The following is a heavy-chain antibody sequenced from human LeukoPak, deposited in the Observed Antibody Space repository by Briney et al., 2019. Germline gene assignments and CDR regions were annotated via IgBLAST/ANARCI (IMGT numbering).Heavy chain of an antibody. V-gene: IGHV3-23*01. D-gene: IGHD2-15*01. Sequence: PGGSLRLSCAASGFTLSNYAMTWVRQAPGTGLEWVSAISGSGGSTYYADSVKGRFTISRDNSKNTLYLQMNSLRAEDTALYYCAKGTKAYCSNGSCYYFDYWGQGTLVTVSS. J-gene: IGHJ4*02. CDR3: AKGTKAYCSNGSCYYFDY. CDR1: GFTLSNYA. CDR2: ISGSGGST.